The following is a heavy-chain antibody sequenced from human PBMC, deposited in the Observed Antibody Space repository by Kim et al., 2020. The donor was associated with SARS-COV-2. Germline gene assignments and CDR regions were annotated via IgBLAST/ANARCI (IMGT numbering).Heavy chain of an antibody. D-gene: IGHD3-9*01. CDR3: ARALTLLRYFDWLLGY. CDR2: INAGNGNT. Sequence: ASVKVSCKASGYTFTSYAMHWVRQAPGQRLEWMGWINAGNGNTKYSQKFQGRVTITRDTSASTAYMELSSLRSEDTAVYYCARALTLLRYFDWLLGYWGQGTLVTVSS. CDR1: GYTFTSYA. J-gene: IGHJ4*02. V-gene: IGHV1-3*01.